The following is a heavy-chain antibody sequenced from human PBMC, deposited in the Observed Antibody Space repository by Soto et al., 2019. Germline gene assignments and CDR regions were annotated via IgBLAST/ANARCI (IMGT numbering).Heavy chain of an antibody. CDR3: ARDSVAELLYYFDY. V-gene: IGHV3-33*01. J-gene: IGHJ4*02. CDR1: GFTFSSYG. Sequence: QVQLVESGGGVVQPGRSLRLSCAASGFTFSSYGMHWVRQAPGKGLEWVAVIWYDGSNKYYADSVKGRFTISRDNSKNTLYLQMNSLRAEDTAVYYCARDSVAELLYYFDYWGQGTLVTVSS. CDR2: IWYDGSNK. D-gene: IGHD6-19*01.